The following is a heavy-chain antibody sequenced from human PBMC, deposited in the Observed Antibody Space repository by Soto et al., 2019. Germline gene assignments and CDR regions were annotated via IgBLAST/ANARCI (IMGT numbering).Heavy chain of an antibody. CDR3: ARDTYYYDSSGYSGQTLDAFDI. Sequence: ASVKVSCTASGYTFTGYYMHWVRQAPGQGLEWMGWINPNSGGTNYAQKFQGRVTMTRDTSTSTVYMELSSLRSEDTAVYYCARDTYYYDSSGYSGQTLDAFDIWGQGTMVTVSS. V-gene: IGHV1-2*02. D-gene: IGHD3-22*01. CDR1: GYTFTGYY. CDR2: INPNSGGT. J-gene: IGHJ3*02.